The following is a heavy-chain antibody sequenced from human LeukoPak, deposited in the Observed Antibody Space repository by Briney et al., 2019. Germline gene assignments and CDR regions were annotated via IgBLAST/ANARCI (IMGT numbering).Heavy chain of an antibody. D-gene: IGHD2-2*01. V-gene: IGHV4-31*03. CDR2: MYYSGST. Sequence: SETLSLTCTVSGCSISSGGYYWSWIRQHPGKGLEWSGYMYYSGSTYYNPSLKRRVTVSVDTSKNQFSLKLSSVTAADPAVYYCASASSASPEGDWFDPWGQGTLVTVSS. CDR3: ASASSASPEGDWFDP. CDR1: GCSISSGGYY. J-gene: IGHJ5*02.